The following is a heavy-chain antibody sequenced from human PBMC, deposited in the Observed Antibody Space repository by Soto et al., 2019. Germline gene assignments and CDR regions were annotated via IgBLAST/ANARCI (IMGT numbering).Heavy chain of an antibody. J-gene: IGHJ6*03. CDR3: ARYSSSWSVHYYYYMDV. D-gene: IGHD6-13*01. CDR1: GGSISSYY. V-gene: IGHV4-59*01. Sequence: SETLSLTCTVSGGSISSYYWSWIRQPPGKGLEWIGYIYYSGSTNYNPSLKSRVTISVDTSKNQFSLKLSSVTAADTAVYYCARYSSSWSVHYYYYMDVWGKGTTVTVSS. CDR2: IYYSGST.